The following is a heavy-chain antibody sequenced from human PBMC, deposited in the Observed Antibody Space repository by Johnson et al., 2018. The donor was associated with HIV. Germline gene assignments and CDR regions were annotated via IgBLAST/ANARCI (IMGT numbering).Heavy chain of an antibody. V-gene: IGHV3-30*04. CDR3: ARGDIGWNDDFAFDI. D-gene: IGHD1-1*01. CDR2: ISYDGSNK. CDR1: GFTYSSYA. Sequence: QVQLVESGGGVVQPGRSLRLSCVVSGFTYSSYAMHWVRQAPGKGLAWVAVISYDGSNKYYADSVKGRFPISRDNSKNTLYLQMNSLRGEDTAVYYCARGDIGWNDDFAFDIWGQGTMVTVSS. J-gene: IGHJ3*02.